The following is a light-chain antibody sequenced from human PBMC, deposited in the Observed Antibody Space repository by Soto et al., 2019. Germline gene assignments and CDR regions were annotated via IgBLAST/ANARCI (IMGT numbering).Light chain of an antibody. Sequence: EIVLTQSPATLSLSPGERATLSCRASQSFSSYLAWYQQKTGHAPRLLISYAANRGTGSPARFRGSGAGADFSPTISSLEPEEFAVYYCQQRSNWLGVFTFGPRTKVDIK. CDR1: QSFSSY. CDR3: QQRSNWLGVFT. V-gene: IGKV3-11*01. CDR2: YAA. J-gene: IGKJ3*01.